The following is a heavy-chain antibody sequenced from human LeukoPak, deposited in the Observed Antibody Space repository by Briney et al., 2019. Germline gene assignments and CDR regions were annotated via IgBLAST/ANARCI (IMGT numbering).Heavy chain of an antibody. V-gene: IGHV4-39*07. CDR1: GGSISSSSYY. CDR2: IYYSGST. CDR3: ARAHGGERLRFATNYYYYYMDV. J-gene: IGHJ6*03. Sequence: SETLSLTCTVSGGSISSSSYYWGWIRQPPGKGLEWIGSIYYSGSTNYNPSLKSRVTISVDTSKNQFSLKLSSVTAADTAVYYCARAHGGERLRFATNYYYYYMDVWGKGTTVTVSS. D-gene: IGHD3-3*01.